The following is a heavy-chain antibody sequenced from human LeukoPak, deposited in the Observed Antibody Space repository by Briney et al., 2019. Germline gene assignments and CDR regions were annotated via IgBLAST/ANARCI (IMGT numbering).Heavy chain of an antibody. CDR3: ARYDSRGSASTKFDY. D-gene: IGHD6-19*01. CDR1: GGSFSGYY. V-gene: IGHV4-34*10. CDR2: INHSGST. Sequence: PSETLSLTCAVYGGSFSGYYWSWIRQPPGKGLEWIGEINHSGSTNYNPSLMNRVTMSVDTSKNHFSLQLTSVTAADTAVYYCARYDSRGSASTKFDYWGPGIQVTVSS. J-gene: IGHJ4*02.